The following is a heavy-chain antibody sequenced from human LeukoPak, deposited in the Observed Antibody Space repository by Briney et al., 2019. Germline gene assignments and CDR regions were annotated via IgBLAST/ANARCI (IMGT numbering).Heavy chain of an antibody. D-gene: IGHD6-13*01. CDR3: ARDMEAAAGTAGAAA. CDR1: GYTFTGYY. J-gene: IGHJ5*02. V-gene: IGHV1-2*02. Sequence: ALVKVSCKASGYTFTGYYMHWVRQAPGQGLEWMGWINPNSGGTNYAQKFQGRVTMTRDTSISTAYMELSRLRSDGTAVCYCARDMEAAAGTAGAAAWGQGTLVTVSS. CDR2: INPNSGGT.